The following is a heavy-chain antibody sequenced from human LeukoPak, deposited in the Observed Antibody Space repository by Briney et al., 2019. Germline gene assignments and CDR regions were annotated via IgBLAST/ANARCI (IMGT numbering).Heavy chain of an antibody. Sequence: PGGSLRLSCAASGFTFSSYGMHWVRQAPGKGLEWVAVISYDGSNKYYADSVKGRFTISRDNSKNTLYLQMNSLRAEDTAVYYCARDQSGYSSSWCFDYWGQGTLVTVSS. CDR2: ISYDGSNK. V-gene: IGHV3-30*03. D-gene: IGHD6-13*01. J-gene: IGHJ4*02. CDR3: ARDQSGYSSSWCFDY. CDR1: GFTFSSYG.